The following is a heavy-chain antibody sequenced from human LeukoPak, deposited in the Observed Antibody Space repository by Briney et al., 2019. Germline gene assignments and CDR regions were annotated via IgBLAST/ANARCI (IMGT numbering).Heavy chain of an antibody. J-gene: IGHJ5*02. D-gene: IGHD3-10*01. Sequence: SETLSLTCTVSGGSISSNSYYWGWIRQPPGKGLKWIGSIYYSGSTYYNPSLKSRVTISVDTSKNQFSLKLNSVTAADTAVYYCARDGDYGSGSYSPLDPWGQGTLVTVSS. CDR3: ARDGDYGSGSYSPLDP. CDR1: GGSISSNSYY. V-gene: IGHV4-39*02. CDR2: IYYSGST.